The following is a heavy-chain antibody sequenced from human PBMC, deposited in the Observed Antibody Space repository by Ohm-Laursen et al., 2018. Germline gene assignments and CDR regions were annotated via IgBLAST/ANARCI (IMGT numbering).Heavy chain of an antibody. D-gene: IGHD5-12*01. CDR1: GYTFTSYD. J-gene: IGHJ4*02. Sequence: ASVKVSCKASGYTFTSYDINWVRQATGQGLEWMGWISAYNGNTKYAQILQGRLTLTTDTSTSTAYMQLRDVRYDDAGLYYCARDLTGYGSFDYWGQGTLVTVSS. CDR3: ARDLTGYGSFDY. CDR2: ISAYNGNT. V-gene: IGHV1-18*01.